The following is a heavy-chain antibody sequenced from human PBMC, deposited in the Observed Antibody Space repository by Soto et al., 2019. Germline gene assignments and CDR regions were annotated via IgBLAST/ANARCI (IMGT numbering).Heavy chain of an antibody. D-gene: IGHD2-15*01. J-gene: IGHJ3*02. V-gene: IGHV3-48*01. Sequence: GGSLRLSCAASGFTFSSYSMNWVRQAPGKGLEWVSYISSSSSTIYYADSVKGRFTISRDNAKNSLYLQMNSLRAEDTAVYYCARDTPETAFDIWGQGTMVTVSS. CDR1: GFTFSSYS. CDR3: ARDTPETAFDI. CDR2: ISSSSSTI.